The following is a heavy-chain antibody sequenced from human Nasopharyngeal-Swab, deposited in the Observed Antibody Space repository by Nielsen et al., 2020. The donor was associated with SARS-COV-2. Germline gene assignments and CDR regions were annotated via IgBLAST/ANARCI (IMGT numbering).Heavy chain of an antibody. D-gene: IGHD3-22*01. Sequence: GESLKISCAASGFTFSSYGMHWVRQAPGKGLEWVAVISYDGSNKYYADSVKGRFTISRDNSKNTLYLQMNSLRAEDTAVYYCAKDFWGNYYDSSGYYPFDPWGQGTLVTVSS. CDR3: AKDFWGNYYDSSGYYPFDP. V-gene: IGHV3-30*18. CDR1: GFTFSSYG. CDR2: ISYDGSNK. J-gene: IGHJ5*02.